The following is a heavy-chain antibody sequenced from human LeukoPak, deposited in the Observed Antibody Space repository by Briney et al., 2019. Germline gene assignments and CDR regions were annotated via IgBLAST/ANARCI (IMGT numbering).Heavy chain of an antibody. D-gene: IGHD2-15*01. CDR2: ISYDGSNK. CDR1: GFTFSSYG. Sequence: GRSLRLSCAASGFTFSSYGMHWVRQAPGKGLEWVAVISYDGSNKYYADSVKGRFTISRDNSKNTLYLQMNSLRAEDTAVCYCAKDLVVVAFISGVDYWGQGTLVTVSS. J-gene: IGHJ4*02. CDR3: AKDLVVVAFISGVDY. V-gene: IGHV3-30*18.